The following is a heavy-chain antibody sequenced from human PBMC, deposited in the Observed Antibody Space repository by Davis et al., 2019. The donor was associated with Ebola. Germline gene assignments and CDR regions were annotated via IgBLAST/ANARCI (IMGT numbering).Heavy chain of an antibody. V-gene: IGHV3-23*01. CDR1: GFTFSSHA. Sequence: GESLKISCAASGFTFSSHAMSWVRQAPGKGLEWVSTISGSGGSTYYADSVKGRFTISRDNSKNTLYLQMNSLRAEDTAVYYCARVNTDIVVVVAAMDVWGQGTTVTVSS. D-gene: IGHD2-15*01. J-gene: IGHJ6*02. CDR2: ISGSGGST. CDR3: ARVNTDIVVVVAAMDV.